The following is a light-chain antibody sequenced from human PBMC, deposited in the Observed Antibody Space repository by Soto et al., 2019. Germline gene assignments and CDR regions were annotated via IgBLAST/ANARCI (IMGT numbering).Light chain of an antibody. V-gene: IGKV3-15*01. Sequence: EVVMTQSPATLSASPGERATLSCRASQSISGKLAWYQQKPGQAPRLLIYGASTRATGIPARFSGSGSGTEFTLTISSLQSEDFALYYCQQYNNWPPITFGQGTRLEIK. CDR1: QSISGK. CDR3: QQYNNWPPIT. CDR2: GAS. J-gene: IGKJ5*01.